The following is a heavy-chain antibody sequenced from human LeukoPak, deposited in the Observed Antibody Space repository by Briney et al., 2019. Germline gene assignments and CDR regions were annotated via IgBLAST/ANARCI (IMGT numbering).Heavy chain of an antibody. CDR3: ARSAGTWSPGTFDY. CDR1: GGSISSYY. CDR2: IYYSGST. Sequence: SETLSLACTVSGGSISSYYWSWIRQPPGKGLEWIGYIYYSGSTNYNPSLKSRVTISVDTSKNQFSLKLSSVTAADTAVYYCARSAGTWSPGTFDYWGQGTLVTVSS. V-gene: IGHV4-59*12. J-gene: IGHJ4*02. D-gene: IGHD3-3*01.